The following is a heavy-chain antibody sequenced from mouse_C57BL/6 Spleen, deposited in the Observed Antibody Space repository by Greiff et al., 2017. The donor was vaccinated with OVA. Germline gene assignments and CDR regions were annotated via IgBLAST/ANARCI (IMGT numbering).Heavy chain of an antibody. CDR2: IDPSDSYT. Sequence: QVQLQQPGAELVKPGASVKLSCKASGYTFTSYWMQWVKQRPGQGLEWIGEIDPSDSYTNYNQKFKGKATLTVDTSSSTAYMQLSSLTSEDSAVYYWERGGGNYGDAYWGQGTLVTVSA. CDR1: GYTFTSYW. D-gene: IGHD2-1*01. V-gene: IGHV1-50*01. CDR3: ERGGGNYGDAY. J-gene: IGHJ3*01.